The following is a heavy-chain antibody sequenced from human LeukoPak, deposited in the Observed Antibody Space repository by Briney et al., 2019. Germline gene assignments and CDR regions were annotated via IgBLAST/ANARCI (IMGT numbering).Heavy chain of an antibody. Sequence: GGSLRLSCAASGFTFSSYEMNWVRQAPGKGLEWVSYISSSGSTIYYADPVKGRFTISRDNAKNSLYLQMNSLRAEDTAVYYCARDYGSGSYYPSNLHYWGQGTLVTVSS. CDR3: ARDYGSGSYYPSNLHY. CDR1: GFTFSSYE. J-gene: IGHJ4*02. CDR2: ISSSGSTI. V-gene: IGHV3-48*03. D-gene: IGHD3-10*01.